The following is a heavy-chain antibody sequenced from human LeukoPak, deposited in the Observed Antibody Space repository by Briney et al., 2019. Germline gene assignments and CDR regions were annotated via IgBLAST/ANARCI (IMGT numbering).Heavy chain of an antibody. CDR2: IYYSGDS. J-gene: IGHJ3*02. Sequence: PSGTLSLTCAVSGGSISSHSNYWVWIRQPPGKGLEWIGSIYYSGDSYYNPSLESRVTMSVDTSKNLFSLRLRSVTAAGSAVYYCARVPYYYDSSRYLVADAFDIWGQGTMVTVSS. CDR1: GGSISSHSNY. V-gene: IGHV4-39*01. CDR3: ARVPYYYDSSRYLVADAFDI. D-gene: IGHD3-22*01.